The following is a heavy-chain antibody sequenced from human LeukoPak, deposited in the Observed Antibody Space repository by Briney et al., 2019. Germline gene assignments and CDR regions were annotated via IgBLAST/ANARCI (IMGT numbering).Heavy chain of an antibody. Sequence: PSETLSLTCTVSGGSISSSSYYWGWIRQPPGKGLEWIGSIYYSGSTYYNPTLKSRVTISVDTSKNQFSLKLSSVTAADTAVYYCARLGSGYNFDYWGQGTLVTVSS. J-gene: IGHJ4*02. D-gene: IGHD3-22*01. CDR2: IYYSGST. CDR1: GGSISSSSYY. V-gene: IGHV4-39*07. CDR3: ARLGSGYNFDY.